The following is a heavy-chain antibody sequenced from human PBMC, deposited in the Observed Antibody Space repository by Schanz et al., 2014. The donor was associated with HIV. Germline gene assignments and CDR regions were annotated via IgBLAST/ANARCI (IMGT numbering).Heavy chain of an antibody. V-gene: IGHV3-48*02. CDR1: GFTFSSYG. Sequence: VRLVESGGGSVKPGGSLRLSCAASGFTFSSYGMHWVRQAPGKGLEWISYISSSGRTIYYAESAKGRFTISRDKAKNSLYLQMNSLRDEDTAVYYCARASFDTNSTNSIIHGMDVWGQGPPLPFSS. CDR3: ARASFDTNSTNSIIHGMDV. J-gene: IGHJ6*02. D-gene: IGHD2-2*02. CDR2: ISSSGRTI.